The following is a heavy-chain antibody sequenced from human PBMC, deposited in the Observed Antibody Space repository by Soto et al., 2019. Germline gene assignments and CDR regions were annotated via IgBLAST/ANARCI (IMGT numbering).Heavy chain of an antibody. J-gene: IGHJ4*02. D-gene: IGHD3-9*01. CDR3: ATLRGYFDWLLPPN. V-gene: IGHV4-59*01. CDR2: IYYSGST. CDR1: GGSISSYY. Sequence: QVQLQESGPGLVKPSETLSLTCTVSGGSISSYYWSWIRQPPGKGLEWIGYIYYSGSTNYNPSLKSRVTISVDTSKNQFSLKLSSVTAADTAVYYCATLRGYFDWLLPPNWGQGTLVTVSS.